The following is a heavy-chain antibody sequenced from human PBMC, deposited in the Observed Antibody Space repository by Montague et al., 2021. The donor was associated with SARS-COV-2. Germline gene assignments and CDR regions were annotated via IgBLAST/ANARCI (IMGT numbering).Heavy chain of an antibody. CDR3: AREQQQAPRGFGVDA. Sequence: SETLSLTCTVSDVPTSAHFWSWIRQSPGKGLEWIGYISYSGSTKYSPSLTSRVTISLGTSRNHLSLELRSVTAADTAVYYCAREQQQAPRGFGVDAWGQGTTVTVTS. V-gene: IGHV4-59*11. D-gene: IGHD6-13*01. CDR1: DVPTSAHF. J-gene: IGHJ6*02. CDR2: ISYSGST.